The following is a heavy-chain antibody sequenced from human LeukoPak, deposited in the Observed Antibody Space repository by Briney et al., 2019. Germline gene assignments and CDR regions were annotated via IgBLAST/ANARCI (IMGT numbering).Heavy chain of an antibody. D-gene: IGHD2-21*01. CDR3: ARSYCGGDCYSTLTGWFDP. CDR1: GGSISSYY. CDR2: IYTSGST. Sequence: SETLSLTCTVSGGSISSYYWSWIRQPAGKGLEWIGRIYTSGSTNYNPSLKSRVTMSVDTSKNQFSLKLSSVTAADTAVYYCARSYCGGDCYSTLTGWFDPWGQGTLVTVSS. V-gene: IGHV4-4*07. J-gene: IGHJ5*02.